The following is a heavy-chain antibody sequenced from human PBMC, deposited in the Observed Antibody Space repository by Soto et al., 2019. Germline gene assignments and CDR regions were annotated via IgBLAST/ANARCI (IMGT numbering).Heavy chain of an antibody. CDR2: INHSGGT. J-gene: IGHJ4*02. D-gene: IGHD2-8*02. CDR1: GGSFSGYY. CDR3: ARDKITGLFDY. V-gene: IGHV4-34*01. Sequence: QVQLQQWGAGLLKPSETLSLTCAVSGGSFSGYYWTWIRQPPGTGLEWIGEINHSGGTTSNPSLQSRVTLSVDTSKNQFSLKLTSVPAADTAVYYCARDKITGLFDYWGQGTLVTVSS.